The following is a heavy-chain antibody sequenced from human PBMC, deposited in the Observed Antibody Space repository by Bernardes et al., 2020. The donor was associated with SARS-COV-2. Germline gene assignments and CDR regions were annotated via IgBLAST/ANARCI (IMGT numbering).Heavy chain of an antibody. CDR3: ARDRGGTPMDV. D-gene: IGHD2-15*01. CDR1: GGSISRGGYY. J-gene: IGHJ6*02. CDR2: IYYSGHT. V-gene: IGHV4-31*03. Sequence: TLSLTCTVSGGSISRGGYYWSWIRHLPGKGLEWIGYIYYSGHTYYNPSLKSRVSISPDTSTNQFSLHLISVTAADTAVYYCARDRGGTPMDVWGPGTTVTVTS.